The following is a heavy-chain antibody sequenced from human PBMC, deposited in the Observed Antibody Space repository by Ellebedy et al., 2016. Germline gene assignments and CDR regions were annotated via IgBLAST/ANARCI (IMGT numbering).Heavy chain of an antibody. CDR3: ARWGLMTYQSWFDP. Sequence: SETLSLTXTVSGGSISSYYWSWIRQPAGKGLEWIGRIYTSGSTNYNPSLKSRVTMSVDTSKNQFSLKLSSVTAADTAVDYCARWGLMTYQSWFDPWGQGTLVTVSS. CDR2: IYTSGST. V-gene: IGHV4-4*07. D-gene: IGHD2-8*01. J-gene: IGHJ5*02. CDR1: GGSISSYY.